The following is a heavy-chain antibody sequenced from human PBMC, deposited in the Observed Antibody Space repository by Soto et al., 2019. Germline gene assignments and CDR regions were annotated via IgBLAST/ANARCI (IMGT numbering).Heavy chain of an antibody. J-gene: IGHJ6*02. V-gene: IGHV4-39*01. CDR3: ARWESGSYFYYYYGMDV. Sequence: PSETLSLTYTVSGGSISSSSYYWGWIRQPPGKGLEWIGSIYYSGSTYYNPSLKSRVTISVDTSKNQFPLKLSSVTAADTAVYYCARWESGSYFYYYYGMDVWGQGTTVTVSS. CDR2: IYYSGST. D-gene: IGHD1-26*01. CDR1: GGSISSSSYY.